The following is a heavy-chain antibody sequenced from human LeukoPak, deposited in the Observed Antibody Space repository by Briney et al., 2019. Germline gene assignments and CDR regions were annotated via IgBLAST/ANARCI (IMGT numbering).Heavy chain of an antibody. CDR2: INPTDGHT. J-gene: IGHJ3*02. CDR1: GYTFSKYY. CDR3: ARGLDTGLAYDAFDI. D-gene: IGHD5-18*01. V-gene: IGHV1-46*01. Sequence: ASVKVSCKTSGYTFSKYYLHWVRQAPGQGLEWMGIINPTDGHTTYAQKFRGRVTMTRDTSTTTVDMELRSLRSDDTAVYYCARGLDTGLAYDAFDIWGQGTMVTVSS.